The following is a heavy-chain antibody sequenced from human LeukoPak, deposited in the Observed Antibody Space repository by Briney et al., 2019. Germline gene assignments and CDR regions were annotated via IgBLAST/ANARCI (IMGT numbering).Heavy chain of an antibody. Sequence: ASVTVSCLASGYTYPRYDINWVRQATGQGLEWMGWMKPNSGDTGYAQKFQGRVTMTRNTSISTAYMELSSLRSEDTAVYYCASGPPERSSRNNWGRGPWVTVSS. CDR3: ASGPPERSSRNN. CDR1: GYTYPRYD. D-gene: IGHD6-13*01. V-gene: IGHV1-8*01. J-gene: IGHJ4*02. CDR2: MKPNSGDT.